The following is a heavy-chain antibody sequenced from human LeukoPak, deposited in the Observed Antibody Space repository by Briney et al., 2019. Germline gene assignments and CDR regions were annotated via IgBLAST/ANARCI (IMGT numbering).Heavy chain of an antibody. J-gene: IGHJ4*02. V-gene: IGHV5-51*01. CDR3: ARVGDIVVVPAAEYYFDY. CDR1: GYTFTSNW. Sequence: GESLKISCKGSGYTFTSNWIGWVRQMPGKGLEWLGINYPGDSETRYSPSFKGQVTISADRFINTAYLRWSSLKASDTALYYCARVGDIVVVPAAEYYFDYWGQGTLVTVSS. D-gene: IGHD2-2*01. CDR2: NYPGDSET.